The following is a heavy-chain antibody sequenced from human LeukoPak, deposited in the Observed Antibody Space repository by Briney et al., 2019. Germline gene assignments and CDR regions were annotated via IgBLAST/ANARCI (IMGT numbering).Heavy chain of an antibody. V-gene: IGHV4-34*01. CDR2: IDHSGST. CDR3: ARDSYGSIDY. CDR1: GGSINYYY. D-gene: IGHD5-18*01. Sequence: LVNPSETLSLTCTVSGGSINYYYWSWIRQPPGKGLEWIGEIDHSGSTNYNPSLKSRVTISVDTSKNQFSLKLSSVTAADTAVYYCARDSYGSIDYWGQGTLVTVSS. J-gene: IGHJ4*02.